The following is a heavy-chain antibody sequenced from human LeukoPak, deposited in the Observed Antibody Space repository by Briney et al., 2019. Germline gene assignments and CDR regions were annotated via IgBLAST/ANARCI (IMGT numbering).Heavy chain of an antibody. CDR3: ARDSAYYDFWSGYYTSANWFDP. J-gene: IGHJ5*02. V-gene: IGHV4-39*07. Sequence: SETLSLTCTVSGGSISSSSYYWGWIRQPPGKGLEWIGSIYYSGSTYYNPSLKSRVTISVDTSKNQFSLKLSSVTAADTAAYYCARDSAYYDFWSGYYTSANWFDPWGQGTLVTVSS. D-gene: IGHD3-3*01. CDR1: GGSISSSSYY. CDR2: IYYSGST.